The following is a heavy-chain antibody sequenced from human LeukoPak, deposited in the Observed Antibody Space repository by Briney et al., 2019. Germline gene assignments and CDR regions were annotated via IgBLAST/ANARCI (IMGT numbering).Heavy chain of an antibody. CDR3: ARQYGRRLDY. D-gene: IGHD4-17*01. CDR2: IYPSDSDT. V-gene: IGHV5-51*01. Sequence: KHGESLKISCKGSGYNFITNWIGWVRQMPGKGLEWMGFIYPSDSDTRYSPSFQGQVTISADKSISTAYLQWSSLKASDTAMYYCARQYGRRLDYWGQGTLVTVSS. CDR1: GYNFITNW. J-gene: IGHJ4*02.